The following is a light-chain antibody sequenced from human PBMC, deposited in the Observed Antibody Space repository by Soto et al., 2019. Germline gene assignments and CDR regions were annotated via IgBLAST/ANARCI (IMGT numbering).Light chain of an antibody. CDR2: GVS. CDR3: QHYGDSSWT. Sequence: ELVLTQSPVALSLSSGERATLSCRASQSVSSTLLTWYQQKPGQAPRLLIYGVSSRATGIPDRFSGSGSGTDFTLTISRVEPEDFAVYFCQHYGDSSWTFGQGSRVGIK. J-gene: IGKJ1*01. V-gene: IGKV3-20*01. CDR1: QSVSSTL.